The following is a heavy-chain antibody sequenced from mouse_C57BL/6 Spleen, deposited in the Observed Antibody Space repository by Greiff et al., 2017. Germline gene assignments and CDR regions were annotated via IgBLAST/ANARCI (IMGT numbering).Heavy chain of an antibody. D-gene: IGHD1-1*01. J-gene: IGHJ4*01. V-gene: IGHV5-9*01. CDR1: GFTFSSYT. CDR3: ARPPFTTVVATDAMDY. Sequence: EVQLVESGGGLVKPGGSLKLSCAASGFTFSSYTMSWVRQTPEKRLEWVATISGGGGNTYYPDSVKGRFTISRDNAKNTLYLQMSSLRSEDTALYYCARPPFTTVVATDAMDYWGQGTSVTVSS. CDR2: ISGGGGNT.